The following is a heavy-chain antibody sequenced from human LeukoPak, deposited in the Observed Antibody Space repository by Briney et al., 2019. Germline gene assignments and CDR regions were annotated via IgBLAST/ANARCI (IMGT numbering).Heavy chain of an antibody. Sequence: GGSLRLSCAASGFTFSSYGMHWVRQAPGKGLEWVSSISSSSSYIYYADSVKGRFTISRDNAKNSLYLQMNSLRAEDTAVYYCARDYGSGSYVDVWGKGTTVTVSS. CDR1: GFTFSSYG. CDR2: ISSSSSYI. J-gene: IGHJ6*03. V-gene: IGHV3-21*01. CDR3: ARDYGSGSYVDV. D-gene: IGHD3-10*01.